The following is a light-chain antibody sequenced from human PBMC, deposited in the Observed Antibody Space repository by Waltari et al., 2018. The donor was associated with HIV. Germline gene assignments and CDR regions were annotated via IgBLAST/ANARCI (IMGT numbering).Light chain of an antibody. Sequence: DIVMTQSPDSLPVSLGERVTIHCKSSQSVLYISNNQNYLAWYQQKPGQPPKLLIYWASTRESGVPDRFSGSGSGTDFTLTISSLQAEDVAVYYCQQYFVTPFTFGGGTKIQIK. V-gene: IGKV4-1*01. J-gene: IGKJ4*01. CDR1: QSVLYISNNQNY. CDR3: QQYFVTPFT. CDR2: WAS.